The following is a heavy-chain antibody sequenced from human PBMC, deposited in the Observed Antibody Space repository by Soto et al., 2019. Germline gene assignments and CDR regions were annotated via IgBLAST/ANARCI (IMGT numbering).Heavy chain of an antibody. Sequence: SDTLTLTSTFYGFSFISSTLYWSWIRHPPGKGLEWIGHIYDIGNIYINPSLRDGVTISIDTSENQFSLKLGSVTVADTAVYYCARDRYCSGGSCLAAFDIWGQGTMVT. CDR2: IYDIGNI. V-gene: IGHV4-30-4*02. CDR3: ARDRYCSGGSCLAAFDI. J-gene: IGHJ3*02. D-gene: IGHD2-15*01. CDR1: GFSFISSTLY.